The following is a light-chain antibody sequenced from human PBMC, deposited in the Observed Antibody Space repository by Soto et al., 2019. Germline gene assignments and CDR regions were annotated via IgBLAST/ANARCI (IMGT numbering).Light chain of an antibody. Sequence: EFVLTQSPATLSVSPGEGATLSCRASQSVNSDLAWYQQKPGQAPRLLIYGASTRDTGISTRFSGSGSGTEFTLTISSLQSEDFAVYYCQQYKNWPRTFGQGTKVDIK. CDR3: QQYKNWPRT. CDR1: QSVNSD. J-gene: IGKJ1*01. CDR2: GAS. V-gene: IGKV3-15*01.